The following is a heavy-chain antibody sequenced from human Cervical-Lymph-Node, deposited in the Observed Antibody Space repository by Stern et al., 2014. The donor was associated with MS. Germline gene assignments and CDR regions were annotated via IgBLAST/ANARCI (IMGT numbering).Heavy chain of an antibody. V-gene: IGHV3-74*02. D-gene: IGHD6-6*01. CDR3: ARGGRSSSLDY. CDR2: MDGDVSIR. Sequence: EVQLVESGGGLVQPGGSLRLSCEASGLTFSTSFMHWVRQAPGKGLVWVSRMDGDVSIRTYAHSVRGRFIISRDNAKNTLYLQMNSLRAEDTAVYYCARGGRSSSLDYWGQGTLVTVSS. CDR1: GLTFSTSF. J-gene: IGHJ4*02.